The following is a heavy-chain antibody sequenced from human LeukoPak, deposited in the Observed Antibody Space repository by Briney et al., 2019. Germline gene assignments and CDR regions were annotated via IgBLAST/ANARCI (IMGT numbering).Heavy chain of an antibody. J-gene: IGHJ4*02. V-gene: IGHV1-2*02. CDR3: ARELHWAFWY. D-gene: IGHD3-3*01. CDR2: INPNSGGT. CDR1: GYTFTGYY. Sequence: GGSVRLSCKAAGYTFTGYYMDWVRQAPGQGLEGMGWINPNSGGTNYAQKFQGRVTMTRDTSISTAYMELSRLRSDDTAVYYCARELHWAFWYWGQGTLVTVSS.